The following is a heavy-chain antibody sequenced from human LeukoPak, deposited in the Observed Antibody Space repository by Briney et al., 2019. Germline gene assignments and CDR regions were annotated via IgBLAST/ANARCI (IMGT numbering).Heavy chain of an antibody. V-gene: IGHV4-59*01. J-gene: IGHJ6*03. CDR3: AARTTGYYYYMDV. CDR1: GGSISSYY. D-gene: IGHD1-1*01. Sequence: SETLSLTCTVSGGSISSYYWSWIRQPPGKGLEWIGYIYYSGSTNYNPSLKSRVTISVDTSKNQFSLKLSSVTAADTAVYYCAARTTGYYYYMDVWSKGTTVTISS. CDR2: IYYSGST.